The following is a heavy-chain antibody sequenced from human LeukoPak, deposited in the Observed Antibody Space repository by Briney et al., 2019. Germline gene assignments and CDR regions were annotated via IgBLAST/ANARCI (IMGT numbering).Heavy chain of an antibody. V-gene: IGHV3-23*01. D-gene: IGHD6-19*01. CDR1: RFTFSSYA. Sequence: GGSLRLSCAASRFTFSSYAMSWVRQAPGKGLEWVSSISASGSNTYYADSVKGRFTISRDNSKNTLYLQMNSPRAEDTAIYYCATDRVAGRRPLLELGYWGQGTLVTVSS. CDR2: ISASGSNT. J-gene: IGHJ4*02. CDR3: ATDRVAGRRPLLELGY.